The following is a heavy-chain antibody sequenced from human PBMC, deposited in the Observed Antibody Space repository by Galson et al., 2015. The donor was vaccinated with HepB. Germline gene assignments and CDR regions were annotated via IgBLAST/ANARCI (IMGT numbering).Heavy chain of an antibody. Sequence: SLRLSCAASGFTFSNYGMRWVRQAPGKGLEWVALISYDGSYKYYEDSVKGRFTISRDQIENTLYLQIDSLRPEDTAVYYCASAKVGTTYFDYWGQGTLVTVSS. CDR2: ISYDGSYK. J-gene: IGHJ4*02. CDR1: GFTFSNYG. CDR3: ASAKVGTTYFDY. V-gene: IGHV3-30*03. D-gene: IGHD1-26*01.